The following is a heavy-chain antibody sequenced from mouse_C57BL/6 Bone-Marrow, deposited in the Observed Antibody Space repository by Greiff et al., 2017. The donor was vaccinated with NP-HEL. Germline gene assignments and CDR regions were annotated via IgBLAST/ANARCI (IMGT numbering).Heavy chain of an antibody. CDR2: ISSGSSTI. CDR1: GFTFSDYG. CDR3: ARRADYGNYWAMDY. D-gene: IGHD2-1*01. J-gene: IGHJ4*01. Sequence: EVQVVESGGGLVKPGGSLKLSCAASGFTFSDYGMHWVRQAPEKGLEWVAYISSGSSTIYYADTVKGRFTISRDNAKNTLFLQMTSLRSEDTAMYYCARRADYGNYWAMDYWGQGTSVTVSS. V-gene: IGHV5-17*01.